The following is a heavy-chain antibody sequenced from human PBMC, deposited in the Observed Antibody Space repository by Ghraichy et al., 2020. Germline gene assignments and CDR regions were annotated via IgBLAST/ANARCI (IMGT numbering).Heavy chain of an antibody. CDR2: ISASGST. Sequence: SQTLSLTCTVSGGSVTSYYWSWVRQPAGQAREWIGRISASGSTDYNHAFKIRVSLSLDTTTNQSSLKLSPMTAAHTGVYYCARQSHGTFVYFDNWGQGTLVTVSS. V-gene: IGHV4-4*07. CDR1: GGSVTSYY. J-gene: IGHJ4*02. CDR3: ARQSHGTFVYFDN. D-gene: IGHD1-26*01.